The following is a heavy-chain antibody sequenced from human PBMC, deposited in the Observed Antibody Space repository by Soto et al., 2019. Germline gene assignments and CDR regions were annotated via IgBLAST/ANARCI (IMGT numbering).Heavy chain of an antibody. CDR2: IKSKTDGGTT. D-gene: IGHD3-3*01. Sequence: SLRLSCAASGFIFSNAWMSWVRQAPGKGLEWVGRIKSKTDGGTTDYAAPVKGRFTISRDDSKNTLYLQMNSLKTEDTAVYYCTTEQYYDFWSGYYTPGMDVWGQGTTVTVSS. CDR1: GFIFSNAW. CDR3: TTEQYYDFWSGYYTPGMDV. V-gene: IGHV3-15*01. J-gene: IGHJ6*02.